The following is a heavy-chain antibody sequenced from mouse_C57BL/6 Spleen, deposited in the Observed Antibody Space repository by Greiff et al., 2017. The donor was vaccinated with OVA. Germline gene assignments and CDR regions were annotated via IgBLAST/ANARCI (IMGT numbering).Heavy chain of an antibody. J-gene: IGHJ2*01. CDR1: GFTFSSYA. D-gene: IGHD3-2*02. CDR3: ARDGGSSGSFDY. CDR2: ISDGGSYT. Sequence: EVQLQESGGGLVKPGGSLKLSCAASGFTFSSYAMSWVRQTPEKRLEWVATISDGGSYTYYPDNVKGRFTISRDNAKNNLYLQMSHLKSEDTAMYYCARDGGSSGSFDYWGQGTTLTVSS. V-gene: IGHV5-4*01.